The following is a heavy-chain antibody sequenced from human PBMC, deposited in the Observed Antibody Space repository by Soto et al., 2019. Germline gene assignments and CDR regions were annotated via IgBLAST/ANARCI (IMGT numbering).Heavy chain of an antibody. CDR3: ARDFVLGGPTITYYYCMDV. CDR2: IYSAGNT. CDR1: GFTVSSNY. D-gene: IGHD3-10*01. V-gene: IGHV3-66*01. Sequence: GGSLRLSCAASGFTVSSNYMSWVRQAPGKGLEWISIIYSAGNTYYADSVKGRFTISRDNSKNTLYLQMNSLGAEDTAVYYCARDFVLGGPTITYYYCMDVWGQGTTVTV. J-gene: IGHJ6*02.